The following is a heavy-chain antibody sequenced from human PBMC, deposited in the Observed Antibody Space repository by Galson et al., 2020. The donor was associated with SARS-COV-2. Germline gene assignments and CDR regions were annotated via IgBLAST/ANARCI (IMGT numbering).Heavy chain of an antibody. J-gene: IGHJ6*03. CDR2: ISAYNGNT. D-gene: IGHD3-3*01. Sequence: ASVKVSCKASGYTFTSYGISWVRQAPGQGLEWMGWISAYNGNTNYAQKLQGRVTMTTDTSTSTAYMELRSLRSDDTAVYYCARQSYDFWSCYYTPRDYYYYVDGCGNGTTVTV. CDR3: ARQSYDFWSCYYTPRDYYYYVDG. V-gene: IGHV1-18*04. CDR1: GYTFTSYG.